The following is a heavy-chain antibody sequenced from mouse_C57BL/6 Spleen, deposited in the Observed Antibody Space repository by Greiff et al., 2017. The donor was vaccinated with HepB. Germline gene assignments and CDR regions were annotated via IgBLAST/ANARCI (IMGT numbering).Heavy chain of an antibody. CDR3: ASLYYGNYPFAY. CDR1: GYTFTSYW. D-gene: IGHD2-1*01. Sequence: VQLQQPGAELVKPGASVKLSCKASGYTFTSYWMQWVKQRPGQGLEWIGEIDPSDSYTNYNQKFKGKATLTVDTSSSTAYMQLSSLTSEDSAVYYCASLYYGNYPFAYWGQGTLVTVSA. V-gene: IGHV1-50*01. J-gene: IGHJ3*01. CDR2: IDPSDSYT.